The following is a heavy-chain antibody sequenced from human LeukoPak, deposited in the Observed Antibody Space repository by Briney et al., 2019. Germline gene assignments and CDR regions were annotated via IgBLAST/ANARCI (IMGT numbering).Heavy chain of an antibody. Sequence: PSETLSLTCTVSGGSISPYYWSWIRQPPGKGLEWIGYIYYSGSTNYNPSLKSRVTISLDTSKNQFSLKLTSVTAADTAVYYCARSTWLLDSWGQGTLVTVSS. CDR3: ARSTWLLDS. J-gene: IGHJ4*02. V-gene: IGHV4-59*01. CDR1: GGSISPYY. CDR2: IYYSGST. D-gene: IGHD3-22*01.